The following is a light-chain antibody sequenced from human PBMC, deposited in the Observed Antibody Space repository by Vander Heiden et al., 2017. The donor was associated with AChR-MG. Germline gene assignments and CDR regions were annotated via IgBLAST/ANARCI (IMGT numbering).Light chain of an antibody. Sequence: ETVLTQSPGTLALSPGDSATLSCRTSQLVSSTYVAWYQQRPGQPPRLLIYGASNRATGIPDRFSGSGSGQLYILSINNLEADDFAVYYCQGYGGSPLITFGHRTKVEI. CDR1: QLVSSTY. CDR3: QGYGGSPLIT. J-gene: IGKJ3*01. CDR2: GAS. V-gene: IGKV3-20*01.